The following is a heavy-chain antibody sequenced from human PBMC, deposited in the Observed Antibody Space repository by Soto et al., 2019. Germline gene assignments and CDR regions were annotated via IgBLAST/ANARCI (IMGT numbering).Heavy chain of an antibody. J-gene: IGHJ6*02. CDR3: AKESVSATTSYSQYFAMDV. CDR1: GFSFDDYA. Sequence: EVQLVESGGGLVQPGRSLRLSCAASGFSFDDYAMHWVRQTPGKGPEWVSGISWNGGRIGYADSVKGRFTISRDKAKKSLYLQMNSLRPEDTALYFCAKESVSATTSYSQYFAMDVWGRGTKVTVSS. D-gene: IGHD2-15*01. CDR2: ISWNGGRI. V-gene: IGHV3-9*01.